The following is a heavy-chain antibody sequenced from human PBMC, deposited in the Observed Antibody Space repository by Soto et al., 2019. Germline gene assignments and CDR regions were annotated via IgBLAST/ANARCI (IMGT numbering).Heavy chain of an antibody. CDR3: AGGRDYDY. V-gene: IGHV4-4*02. Sequence: VQLTESGPGLVRPSGTLSLTCDVSGGAITTSVLWTWVRQFPGRGLEWIGEIAHDGHTNYNPSLTGRVTISLDLSNSQCSLNVASVNAAYTAVYFCAGGRDYDYWGQGTLDTVSS. D-gene: IGHD1-26*01. CDR1: GGAITTSVL. CDR2: IAHDGHT. J-gene: IGHJ4*02.